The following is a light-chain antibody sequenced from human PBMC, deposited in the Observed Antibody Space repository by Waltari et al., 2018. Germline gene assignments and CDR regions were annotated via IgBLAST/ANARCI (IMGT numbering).Light chain of an antibody. Sequence: EIVMTQSPATLSVSPGERATLSCRARQSVSSNLAWYQQKPGQAPRLLIYGASTRATCIPARFSGSGSGTEFTLTISSLQSEDFAVYYCQQYNNLYTFGQGTKLEIK. J-gene: IGKJ2*01. CDR1: QSVSSN. CDR2: GAS. V-gene: IGKV3-15*01. CDR3: QQYNNLYT.